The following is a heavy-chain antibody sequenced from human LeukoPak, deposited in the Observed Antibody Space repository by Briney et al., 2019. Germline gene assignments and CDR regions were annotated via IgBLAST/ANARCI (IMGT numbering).Heavy chain of an antibody. V-gene: IGHV3-48*03. Sequence: GGSLRLSCAASGFTFSSYEMNWVGQAPGKGLEWVSYISSSGSTIYYADSVKGRFTISRDNAKNSLYLQMNSLRAEDTAVYYCARGIYGDFDYWGQGTLVTVSS. J-gene: IGHJ4*02. CDR2: ISSSGSTI. D-gene: IGHD4-17*01. CDR3: ARGIYGDFDY. CDR1: GFTFSSYE.